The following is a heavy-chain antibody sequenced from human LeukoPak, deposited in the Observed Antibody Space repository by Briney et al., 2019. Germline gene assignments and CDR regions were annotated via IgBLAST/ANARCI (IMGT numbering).Heavy chain of an antibody. Sequence: GGSLRLSCAASGFTFSSYGVHWVRQAPGKGLEWVAVIWYDGSNKYYADSVKGRFTISRDNSKNTLYLQMNSLRAEDTAVYYCAKDKNVWGSYRTYYFDYWGQGTLVTVSS. CDR1: GFTFSSYG. D-gene: IGHD3-16*02. CDR3: AKDKNVWGSYRTYYFDY. V-gene: IGHV3-33*06. CDR2: IWYDGSNK. J-gene: IGHJ4*02.